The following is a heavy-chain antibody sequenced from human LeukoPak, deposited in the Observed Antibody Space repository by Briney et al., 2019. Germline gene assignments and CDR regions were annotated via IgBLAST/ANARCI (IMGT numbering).Heavy chain of an antibody. V-gene: IGHV1-18*01. CDR1: GHTFISYG. Sequence: ASVKVSCKASGHTFISYGISWVRQAPGQGLEWMGWISGYNGNTNYAQKLQGRVTMTTDTSTSTAYMELRSLRSDDTAVYYCARSLYDSSGLDYWGQGTLVTVSS. CDR3: ARSLYDSSGLDY. J-gene: IGHJ4*02. D-gene: IGHD3-22*01. CDR2: ISGYNGNT.